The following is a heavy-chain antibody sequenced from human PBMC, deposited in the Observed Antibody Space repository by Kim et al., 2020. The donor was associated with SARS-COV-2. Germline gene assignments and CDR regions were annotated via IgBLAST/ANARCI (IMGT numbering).Heavy chain of an antibody. CDR1: GDSVSSNSAA. V-gene: IGHV6-1*01. D-gene: IGHD6-13*01. J-gene: IGHJ6*02. Sequence: SQTLSLTCAISGDSVSSNSAAWNWIRQSPSRGLEWLGRTYYRSKWYNDYAVSVKSRITINPDTSKNQFSLQLNSVTPEDTAVYYCARDQGSSWYYYYYGMDVCGQGTTVTVSS. CDR3: ARDQGSSWYYYYYGMDV. CDR2: TYYRSKWYN.